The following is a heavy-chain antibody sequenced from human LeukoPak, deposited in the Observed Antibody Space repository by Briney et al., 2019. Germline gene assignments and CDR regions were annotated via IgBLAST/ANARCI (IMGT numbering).Heavy chain of an antibody. V-gene: IGHV3-74*01. Sequence: PGGSLRLSCAASGFTFSSYWMNWVRQAPGKELVWVSRIASDGSSTTYADSVKGRFSISRDNAKNTLYLQMNSLRVEDTAVYYCARGRPHGNDYWGQGTLVTVSS. J-gene: IGHJ4*02. CDR1: GFTFSSYW. CDR2: IASDGSST. CDR3: ARGRPHGNDY. D-gene: IGHD4-23*01.